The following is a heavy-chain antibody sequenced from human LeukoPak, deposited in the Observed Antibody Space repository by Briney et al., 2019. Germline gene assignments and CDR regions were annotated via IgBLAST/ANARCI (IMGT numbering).Heavy chain of an antibody. CDR3: ARSLYYYYYMDV. J-gene: IGHJ6*03. CDR1: GGSISSGDYY. Sequence: SQTLSLTCTVSGGSISSGDYYWSWIRQPPGKGLEWIGYIYYSGSTYYNPSLKSRVTISVDTSKNQFSLKLSSVTAADTAVYYCARSLYYYYYMDVWGKGTTVTVSS. V-gene: IGHV4-30-4*08. CDR2: IYYSGST.